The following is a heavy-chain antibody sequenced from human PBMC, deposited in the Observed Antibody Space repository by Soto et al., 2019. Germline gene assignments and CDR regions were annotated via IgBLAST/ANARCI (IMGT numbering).Heavy chain of an antibody. CDR3: EKTAQYDSSGPCDY. D-gene: IGHD3-22*01. CDR2: ISGSGGST. Sequence: ESLILSCAAARFTLSSYSMSWVRQPPGRGLDWVSAISGSGGSTYYTDSVKGRLTISRDNSKNTLYLQMNSLRAEDTAVYYCEKTAQYDSSGPCDYWGQGTLVTVSS. V-gene: IGHV3-23*01. J-gene: IGHJ4*02. CDR1: RFTLSSYS.